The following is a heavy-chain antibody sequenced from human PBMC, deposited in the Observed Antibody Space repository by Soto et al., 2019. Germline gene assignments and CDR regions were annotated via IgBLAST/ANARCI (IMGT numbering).Heavy chain of an antibody. CDR3: ARHVRYSSGWWLILDY. V-gene: IGHV5-51*01. CDR1: GYSFTSYW. D-gene: IGHD6-19*01. CDR2: IYPGDSDT. J-gene: IGHJ4*02. Sequence: GESLKISCNGSGYSFTSYWIGWVRQMPGKGLEWMGIIYPGDSDTRYSPSFQGQVTISADKSISTAYLQWSSLKASDTAMYYCARHVRYSSGWWLILDYWGQGTLVPVYS.